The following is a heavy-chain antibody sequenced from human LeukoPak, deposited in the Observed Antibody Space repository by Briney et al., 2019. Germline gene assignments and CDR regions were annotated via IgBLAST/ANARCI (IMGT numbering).Heavy chain of an antibody. V-gene: IGHV3-30*01. J-gene: IGHJ4*02. CDR3: ARDRISYSSSWSQVDY. CDR1: GFTFSSYA. CDR2: ISYDGSNK. D-gene: IGHD6-6*01. Sequence: PGGTLRLSCAASGFTFSSYAMHWVRQAPGNGLEWVSVISYDGSNKSYADSVKGRFTISRDNSKNTLYLQMNSLRAEDTAVYYCARDRISYSSSWSQVDYWGQGTLVTVSS.